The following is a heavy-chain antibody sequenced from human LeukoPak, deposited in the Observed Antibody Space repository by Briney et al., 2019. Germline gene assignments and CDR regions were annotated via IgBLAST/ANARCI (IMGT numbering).Heavy chain of an antibody. J-gene: IGHJ6*03. V-gene: IGHV3-48*03. Sequence: GGSLRLSCAASGFTFSNYDMNWVRQAPGKGLEWVSYISSSGSTIYYADSVKGRFTISRDNAKNSLFLQMNSLRAEDTAVYYCAREDIEVVRAPIGGFNYYYYMDVWGKGTTVTVSS. CDR3: AREDIEVVRAPIGGFNYYYYMDV. CDR1: GFTFSNYD. CDR2: ISSSGSTI. D-gene: IGHD2-2*02.